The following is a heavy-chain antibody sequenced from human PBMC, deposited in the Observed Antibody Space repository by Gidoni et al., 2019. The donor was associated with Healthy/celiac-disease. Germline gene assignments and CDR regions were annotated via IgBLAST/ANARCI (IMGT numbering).Heavy chain of an antibody. Sequence: QVQLQQWGAGLLKPSETLSLTCAVYGGSFSGYYWSWIRQPPGKGLEWIGEINHSGSTNYNPSLKSRVTISVDTSKNQFSLKLSSVTAADTAVYYCAREGTLVRGVMRYFQHWGQGTLVPSPQ. J-gene: IGHJ1*01. D-gene: IGHD3-10*01. CDR3: AREGTLVRGVMRYFQH. V-gene: IGHV4-34*01. CDR1: GGSFSGYY. CDR2: INHSGST.